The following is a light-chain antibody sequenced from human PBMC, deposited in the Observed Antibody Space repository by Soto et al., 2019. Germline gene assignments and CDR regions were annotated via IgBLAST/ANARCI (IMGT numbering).Light chain of an antibody. CDR3: QQHKSYPRT. CDR2: KAS. CDR1: QSISSA. J-gene: IGKJ1*01. Sequence: DIQMTQSPSTLSASVGDRVTITCRASQSISSALVWYQQEPGKAPNLLIYKASSLESGVPLRFSGSGSGTEFPLTISSLPPEDFATSYCQQHKSYPRTFGKGTKVALK. V-gene: IGKV1-5*03.